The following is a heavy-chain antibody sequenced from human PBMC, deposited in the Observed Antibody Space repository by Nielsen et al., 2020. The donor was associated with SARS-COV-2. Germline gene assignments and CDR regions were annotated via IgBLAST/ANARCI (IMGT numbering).Heavy chain of an antibody. D-gene: IGHD4-23*01. J-gene: IGHJ4*02. Sequence: SETLSFTCAVSGGSISSGGYSWSWIRQPPGKGLEWIGYIYHSGSTYYNPSLKSRVTISVDRSKNQFSLKLSSVTAADTAVYYCARLRLDYGGNSGLRELDYWGQGTLVTVSS. V-gene: IGHV4-30-2*01. CDR2: IYHSGST. CDR1: GGSISSGGYS. CDR3: ARLRLDYGGNSGLRELDY.